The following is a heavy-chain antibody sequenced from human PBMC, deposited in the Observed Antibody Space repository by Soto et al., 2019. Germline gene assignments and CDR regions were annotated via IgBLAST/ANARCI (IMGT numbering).Heavy chain of an antibody. CDR2: ISSSSSTI. CDR1: GFTFRTYA. J-gene: IGHJ4*02. D-gene: IGHD5-12*01. V-gene: IGHV3-48*02. CDR3: VRERGWNGYDFEY. Sequence: EVQLVESGGGLVQPGGSLRLSCAASGFTFRTYAMNWVRQVPGKGLEWVSYISSSSSTIYYADSVKGRFSNSRDNAKNSLYLQMDSLRDEDTALSYCVRERGWNGYDFEYWGQGTLGTVSS.